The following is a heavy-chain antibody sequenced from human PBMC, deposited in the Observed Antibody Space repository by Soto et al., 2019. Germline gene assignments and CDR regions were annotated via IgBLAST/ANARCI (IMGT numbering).Heavy chain of an antibody. V-gene: IGHV4-59*01. CDR2: VYYSGST. CDR3: ARATSYYFIFSGPACHRHLYDY. CDR1: GGSIGSYY. D-gene: IGHD3-9*01. Sequence: ETLSLTGTVSGGSIGSYYWGWIRQPAGKGLEWIGYVYYSGSTNYNPSLKSRVTISVDTSKNQFSLKLSSVTAADTAVYYCARATSYYFIFSGPACHRHLYDYWGRRTLV. J-gene: IGHJ4*02.